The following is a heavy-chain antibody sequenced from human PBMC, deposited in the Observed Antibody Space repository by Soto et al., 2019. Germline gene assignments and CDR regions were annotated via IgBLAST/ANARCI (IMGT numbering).Heavy chain of an antibody. CDR3: ARWLSITMVRGVTYYYYGMDV. CDR2: IYYSGST. D-gene: IGHD3-10*01. CDR1: GGSISSGGYY. J-gene: IGHJ6*02. V-gene: IGHV4-31*03. Sequence: SETLSLTCTVSGGSISSGGYYRSWIRQHPGKGLEWIGYIYYSGSTYYNPSLKSRVTISVDTSKNQFSLKLSSVTAADTAVYYCARWLSITMVRGVTYYYYGMDVWGQGTTVTVSS.